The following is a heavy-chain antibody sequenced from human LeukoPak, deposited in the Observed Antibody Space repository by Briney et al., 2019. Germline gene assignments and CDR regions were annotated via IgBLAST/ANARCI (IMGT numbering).Heavy chain of an antibody. J-gene: IGHJ4*01. CDR2: IHSSGTT. CDR1: GGSISTYY. V-gene: IGHV4-4*07. CDR3: GRLNLPAVSGAFDH. D-gene: IGHD2-2*01. Sequence: SETLSLTCTVSGGSISTYYWSWIRQPAGKGLEWIGRIHSSGTTHYNPSLRSRVTLSIDTSKNQFSLKLSSVTAADTAVYYCGRLNLPAVSGAFDHWGHGTLVTVSS.